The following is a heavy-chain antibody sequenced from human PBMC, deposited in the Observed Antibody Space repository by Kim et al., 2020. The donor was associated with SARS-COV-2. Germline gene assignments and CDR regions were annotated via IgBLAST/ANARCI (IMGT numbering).Heavy chain of an antibody. CDR3: TRGPYSDYFDY. V-gene: IGHV4-30-2*01. Sequence: SYYPSLKSRATISMDRSKNQFSLTLTSVTAPDTAVYYCTRGPYSDYFDYWGQGTLVTVSS. J-gene: IGHJ4*02. D-gene: IGHD4-4*01.